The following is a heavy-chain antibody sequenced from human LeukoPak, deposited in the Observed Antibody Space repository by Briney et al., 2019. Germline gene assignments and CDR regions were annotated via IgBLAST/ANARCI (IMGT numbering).Heavy chain of an antibody. D-gene: IGHD3-22*01. CDR2: ISAYNGNT. CDR1: GYTFTSYG. Sequence: ASVKVSCKASGYTFTSYGISWVRQAPGQGLEWMGWISAYNGNTNYAQKLQGRVTMATDTSTSTAYMELRSLRSDDTAVYYCARCDVTIPYDSSGYFPDQAFDIWGQGTMVTVSS. CDR3: ARCDVTIPYDSSGYFPDQAFDI. J-gene: IGHJ3*02. V-gene: IGHV1-18*01.